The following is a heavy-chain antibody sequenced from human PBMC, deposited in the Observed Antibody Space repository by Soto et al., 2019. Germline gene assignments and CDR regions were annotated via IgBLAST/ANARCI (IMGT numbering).Heavy chain of an antibody. CDR2: MNPNSDNT. CDR1: GYTFTSYD. CDR3: ARGRGYGETVIL. V-gene: IGHV1-8*01. J-gene: IGHJ6*02. D-gene: IGHD4-17*01. Sequence: ASVKVSCKASGYTFTSYDINWVRQATGQGLEWMGWMNPNSDNTGYAQKFQGRVTMTRNTSISTAYMELSSLRSEDTAVYYCARGRGYGETVILWGQGTTVTVSS.